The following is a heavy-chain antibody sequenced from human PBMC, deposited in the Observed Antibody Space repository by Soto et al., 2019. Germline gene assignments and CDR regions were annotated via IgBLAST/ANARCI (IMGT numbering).Heavy chain of an antibody. Sequence: QVQLQESGPGLVKPSQTLSLTCTVSGGSISSGGYYWSWIRQHPGKGLEWIGYIYYSGSTYYNPSLKSRVTISVDTSKNRFSLKLSSVTAADTAVYYCARTKQGRQLQYSNYWYFDLWGRGTLVTVSS. V-gene: IGHV4-31*03. CDR3: ARTKQGRQLQYSNYWYFDL. CDR1: GGSISSGGYY. CDR2: IYYSGST. D-gene: IGHD4-4*01. J-gene: IGHJ2*01.